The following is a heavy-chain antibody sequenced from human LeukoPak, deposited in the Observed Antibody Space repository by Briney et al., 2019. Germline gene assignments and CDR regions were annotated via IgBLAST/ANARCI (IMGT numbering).Heavy chain of an antibody. CDR1: GFTFDDYA. CDR3: AKDLRLQSLDY. D-gene: IGHD4-11*01. J-gene: IGHJ4*02. Sequence: GGSLRPSCAASGFTFDDYAMHWVRQAPGKGLEWVSGISWNSGSIGYADSVKGRFTISRDNAKNSLYLQMNSLRAEDTALYYCAKDLRLQSLDYWGQGTLVTVSS. CDR2: ISWNSGSI. V-gene: IGHV3-9*01.